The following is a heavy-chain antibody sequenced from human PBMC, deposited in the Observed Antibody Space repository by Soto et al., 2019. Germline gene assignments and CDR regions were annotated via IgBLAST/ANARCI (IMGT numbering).Heavy chain of an antibody. Sequence: SETLSLTCAVYGGSVNGYYWNWIRQPPGKGLKWIGEINHTGGTHYNPSLKSRVTMSVDTSKNQFSLRLSSVTAADTAIYYCATRITVFGLLIPPFDPWGQGSQVTVYS. D-gene: IGHD3-3*01. CDR3: ATRITVFGLLIPPFDP. CDR2: INHTGGT. J-gene: IGHJ5*02. CDR1: GGSVNGYY. V-gene: IGHV4-34*01.